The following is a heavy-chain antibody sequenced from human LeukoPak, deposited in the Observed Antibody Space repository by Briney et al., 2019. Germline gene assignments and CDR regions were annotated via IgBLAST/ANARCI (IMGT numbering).Heavy chain of an antibody. Sequence: PSETLSLTCAVYGGSFSGYYWSWIRQPPGKGLEWIGEINHSGSTNYNPSLKSRVTISVDTSKNQFSLKLSSVTAADTAVYYCARVYRSGWNYYFDYWGQGTLVTVSS. D-gene: IGHD6-19*01. V-gene: IGHV4-34*01. J-gene: IGHJ4*02. CDR1: GGSFSGYY. CDR3: ARVYRSGWNYYFDY. CDR2: INHSGST.